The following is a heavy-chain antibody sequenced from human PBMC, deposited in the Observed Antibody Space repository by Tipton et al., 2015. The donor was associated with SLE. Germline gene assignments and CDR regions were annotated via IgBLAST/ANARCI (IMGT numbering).Heavy chain of an antibody. J-gene: IGHJ3*02. CDR3: ARGSSGSYGGAFDI. CDR2: INHSGST. Sequence: TLSLTCAVYGGSFSGYYWSWIRQPPGKGLERIGEINHSGSTNYNPSLKSRVTISVDTSKNQFSLKLSSVTAADTAVYYCARGSSGSYGGAFDIWGQGTMVTVSS. V-gene: IGHV4-34*01. D-gene: IGHD1-26*01. CDR1: GGSFSGYY.